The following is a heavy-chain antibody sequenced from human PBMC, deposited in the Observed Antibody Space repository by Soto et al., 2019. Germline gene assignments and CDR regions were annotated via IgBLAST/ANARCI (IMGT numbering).Heavy chain of an antibody. D-gene: IGHD5-18*01. J-gene: IGHJ4*02. Sequence: PGESLKISCKGSGYRFATYWIGWVRQMPGKGLEWMGIIYPSDSDTRYSPSFQGQVTISADKSISTAYLQWSSLRASDSAMYYCARHYTASDYWGQGTLVTVSS. CDR3: ARHYTASDY. CDR2: IYPSDSDT. V-gene: IGHV5-51*01. CDR1: GYRFATYW.